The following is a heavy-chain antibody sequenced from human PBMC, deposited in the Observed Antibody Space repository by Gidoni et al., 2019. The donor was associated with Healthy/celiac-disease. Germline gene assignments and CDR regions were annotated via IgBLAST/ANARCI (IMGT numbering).Heavy chain of an antibody. CDR2: IRDDGSNK. CDR3: AKAFYDSSGYYYPVFDY. D-gene: IGHD3-22*01. J-gene: IGHJ4*02. V-gene: IGHV3-30*02. Sequence: QVQLVESGGGVVQPGGSLRLSCAASGFTFRSYGMHWVRQAPGKGLEWVAFIRDDGSNKYYADSVKGRFTISRDNSKNTLYLQMNSLRAEDTAVYYCAKAFYDSSGYYYPVFDYWGQGTLVTVSS. CDR1: GFTFRSYG.